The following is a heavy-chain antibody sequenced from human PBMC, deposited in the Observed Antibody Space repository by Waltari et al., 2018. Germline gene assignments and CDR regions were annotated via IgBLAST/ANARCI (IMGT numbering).Heavy chain of an antibody. D-gene: IGHD3-10*01. CDR1: GGSISSYY. V-gene: IGHV4-4*07. CDR3: AREYYYGSGSYGSNWFDP. CDR2: IYTSGST. J-gene: IGHJ5*02. Sequence: QVQLQESGPGLVKPSETLSLTCTVSGGSISSYYWSWIRQTAGQGLEWIGRIYTSGSTNYNPSLKSRVTMSVDTSKNQFSLKLSSVTAADTAVYYCAREYYYGSGSYGSNWFDPWGQGTLVTVSS.